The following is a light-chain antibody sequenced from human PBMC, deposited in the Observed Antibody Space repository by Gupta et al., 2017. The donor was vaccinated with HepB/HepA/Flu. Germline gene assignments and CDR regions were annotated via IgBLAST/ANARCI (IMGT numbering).Light chain of an antibody. CDR2: YND. CDR1: SSNVGRNN. CDR3: AAWDTSLNVVG. J-gene: IGLJ2*01. V-gene: IGLV1-44*01. Sequence: QSVLTQSTSVSGTPGQRVTISCSGSSSNVGRNNVNWYQQLPGTAPKLLIYYNDERPSGVPDRIAGSKSGTSASLAISGLQSEDEADYYCAAWDTSLNVVGFGGGTKLT.